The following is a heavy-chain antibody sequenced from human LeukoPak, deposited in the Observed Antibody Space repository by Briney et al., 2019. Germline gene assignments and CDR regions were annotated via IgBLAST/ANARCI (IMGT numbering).Heavy chain of an antibody. Sequence: PGVSLRLSCAASGITFSNYAMSWVRQAPGKGLEWVAGMSDSGGRTNYADSVKGRFTISRDNPKNTLYLQMNSLRAEDTAVYFCAKRGVVIRVILVGFHKEAYYFDSWGQGALVTVSS. D-gene: IGHD3-22*01. CDR3: AKRGVVIRVILVGFHKEAYYFDS. V-gene: IGHV3-23*01. CDR1: GITFSNYA. J-gene: IGHJ4*02. CDR2: MSDSGGRT.